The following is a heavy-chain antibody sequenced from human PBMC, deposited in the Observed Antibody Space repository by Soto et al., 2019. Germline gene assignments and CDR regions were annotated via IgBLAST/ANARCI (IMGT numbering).Heavy chain of an antibody. V-gene: IGHV3-74*01. CDR1: GFTFSSYS. D-gene: IGHD2-15*01. J-gene: IGHJ4*02. Sequence: GGSLRLSCAASGFTFSSYSMNWVRQAPGKGLVWVSRIKTDGTSTSYADSVKGRFTFSRDNSKNTLYLQMNSLRAEDTAMYYCARDQDTYGQAVFDSWGQGTLVTVSS. CDR3: ARDQDTYGQAVFDS. CDR2: IKTDGTST.